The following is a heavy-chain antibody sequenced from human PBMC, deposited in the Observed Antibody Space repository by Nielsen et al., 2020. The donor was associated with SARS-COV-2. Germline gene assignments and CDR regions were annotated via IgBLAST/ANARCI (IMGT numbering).Heavy chain of an antibody. V-gene: IGHV3-21*01. CDR3: ARVIAAAGTGYYYYYGMDV. Sequence: VRQAPGKELEWVSSISSSSSYIYYADSVKGRFTISRDNSKNTLYLQMNSLRAEDTAVYYCARVIAAAGTGYYYYYGMDVWGQGTTVTVSS. D-gene: IGHD6-13*01. CDR2: ISSSSSYI. J-gene: IGHJ6*02.